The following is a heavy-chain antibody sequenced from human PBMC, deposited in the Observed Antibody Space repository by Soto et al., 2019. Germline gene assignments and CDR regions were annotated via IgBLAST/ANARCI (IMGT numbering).Heavy chain of an antibody. CDR2: IDPSDSYT. V-gene: IGHV5-10-1*01. CDR1: GYSFTTHW. Sequence: GESLKISCNGSGYSFTTHWNSRGRQIPGQGLEWKGRIDPSDSYTNYSPSFQGHVTISADKSISTAYLQWSSLKASDTAMYYCARDPGRGYDFWSGYSYYYYGMDVWGQGTTVTVTS. J-gene: IGHJ6*02. CDR3: ARDPGRGYDFWSGYSYYYYGMDV. D-gene: IGHD3-3*01.